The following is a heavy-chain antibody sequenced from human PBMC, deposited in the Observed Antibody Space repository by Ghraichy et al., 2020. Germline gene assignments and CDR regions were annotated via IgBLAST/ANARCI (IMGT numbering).Heavy chain of an antibody. V-gene: IGHV1-2*04. CDR3: ARAQETYSSFFSFDY. CDR2: INPNSGGT. CDR1: GYTFTGYY. J-gene: IGHJ4*02. Sequence: ASVKVSCKASGYTFTGYYMHWVRQAPGQGLEWMGWINPNSGGTNYAQKFQGWVTMTRDTSISTAYMELSRLRSDDTAVYYCARAQETYSSFFSFDYWGQGTLVTVSS. D-gene: IGHD6-19*01.